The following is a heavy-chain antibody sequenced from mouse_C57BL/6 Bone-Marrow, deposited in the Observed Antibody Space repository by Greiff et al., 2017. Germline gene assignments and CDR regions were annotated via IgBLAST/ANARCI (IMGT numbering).Heavy chain of an antibody. V-gene: IGHV5-6*01. D-gene: IGHD1-1*01. CDR2: ISSGGSYT. J-gene: IGHJ3*01. CDR3: ASLITTDEGFAY. CDR1: GFTFSSYG. Sequence: VQLQQSGGDLVKPGGSLKLSCAASGFTFSSYGMSWVRQTPDKRLEWVATISSGGSYTYYPDSVKGRFTISRDNAKNTLYLQMSSLKSEDTAMYYCASLITTDEGFAYWGQGTLVTVSA.